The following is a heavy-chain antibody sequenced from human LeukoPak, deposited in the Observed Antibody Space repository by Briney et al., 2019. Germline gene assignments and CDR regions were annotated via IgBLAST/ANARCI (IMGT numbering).Heavy chain of an antibody. CDR3: SRLNYCYYGMDV. V-gene: IGHV3-66*01. CDR1: GFSVSTNY. D-gene: IGHD3-16*01. CDR2: IYIGGTT. Sequence: PGGSLRLSCAASGFSVSTNYMSWGRQAPGKGLEWVSVIYIGGTTYYADSVKGRFTISRDNSQNTLFLQMNSLRAEDTAVYYLSRLNYCYYGMDVWGQGTTVTVSS. J-gene: IGHJ6*02.